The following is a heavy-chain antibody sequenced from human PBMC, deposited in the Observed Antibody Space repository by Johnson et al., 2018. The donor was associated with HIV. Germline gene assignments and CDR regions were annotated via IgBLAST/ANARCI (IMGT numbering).Heavy chain of an antibody. J-gene: IGHJ3*02. Sequence: MLLVESGGGLVKPGGSLRLSCAASGFTVSSNEMSWVRQAPGKGLEWVSSISGGSTYYADSRKGRFTISRDNSKNTLHLQMNSLRAEDTAVYYCATFGGGSFHAFDIWGQGTMVTVSS. V-gene: IGHV3-38-3*01. D-gene: IGHD2-15*01. CDR2: ISGGST. CDR3: ATFGGGSFHAFDI. CDR1: GFTVSSNE.